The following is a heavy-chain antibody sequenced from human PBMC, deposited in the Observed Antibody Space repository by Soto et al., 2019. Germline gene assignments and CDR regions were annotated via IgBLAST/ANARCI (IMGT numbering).Heavy chain of an antibody. CDR3: ARAVGDPLYYLDY. V-gene: IGHV4-59*08. J-gene: IGHJ4*02. Sequence: QVQLQESGPGLVRPSETLSLTCTVSSDSISSYYWIWLRQSPGKGLEWIGYTDYSGNTNYNPSLKSRVTISGDTSKNQCSLRLSSVTAADTAVYYCARAVGDPLYYLDYWGQGTLVTVSS. D-gene: IGHD6-19*01. CDR1: SDSISSYY. CDR2: TDYSGNT.